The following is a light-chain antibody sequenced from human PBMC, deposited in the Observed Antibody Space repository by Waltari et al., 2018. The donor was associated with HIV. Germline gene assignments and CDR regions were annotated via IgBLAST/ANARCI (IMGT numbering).Light chain of an antibody. V-gene: IGLV1-44*01. J-gene: IGLJ3*02. CDR3: ATWDGSLNAWV. CDR1: SSNLGSST. CDR2: SNN. Sequence: QSVVTQPPSASGTPGQRVNISCSGSSSNLGSSTLNWYQQVPGTAPKLLIVSNNHRPSGVPDRFSGSKSGTSASLAISGLQSEDEADYYCATWDGSLNAWVFGGGTKLTVL.